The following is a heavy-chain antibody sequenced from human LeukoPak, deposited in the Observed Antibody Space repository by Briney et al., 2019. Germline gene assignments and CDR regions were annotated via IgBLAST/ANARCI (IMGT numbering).Heavy chain of an antibody. Sequence: GGSLRLSCAASGFTFSSYSMNWVRQAPGKGLEWVSSISTSSTYIYYADSVKGRFTISRDNAKNSLYLQMNSLRAEDTAVYCCARDPPFIIGTTFFDYWGQGTLVTVSP. CDR2: ISTSSTYI. D-gene: IGHD1-20*01. CDR1: GFTFSSYS. CDR3: ARDPPFIIGTTFFDY. J-gene: IGHJ4*02. V-gene: IGHV3-21*01.